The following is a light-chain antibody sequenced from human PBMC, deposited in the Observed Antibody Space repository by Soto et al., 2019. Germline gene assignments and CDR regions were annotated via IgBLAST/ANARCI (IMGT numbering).Light chain of an antibody. CDR2: AAS. V-gene: IGKV1-33*01. Sequence: DIQMTPSPSSLSASVGDRVTITCQASQDISNYLNWFKQKPGKAPKLLIHAASNLETGVPSRFSGSGSGTDFTVDISSLQPEDMATYYWQHYENLPYTFGQGTKLESK. CDR3: QHYENLPYT. J-gene: IGKJ2*01. CDR1: QDISNY.